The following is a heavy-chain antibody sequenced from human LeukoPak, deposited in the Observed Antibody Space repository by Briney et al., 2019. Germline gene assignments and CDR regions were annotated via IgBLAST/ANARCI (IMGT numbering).Heavy chain of an antibody. Sequence: SETLSLTCAVHGGSFSCYYWSWIRQPPGKGLEWIGEINHSGSTNYNPSLKSRVTISVDTSKNQFSLKLSSVTAADTAVYYCAKFSAPLSMDVWGKGTTVTVSS. V-gene: IGHV4-34*01. J-gene: IGHJ6*03. CDR1: GGSFSCYY. D-gene: IGHD3-10*01. CDR2: INHSGST. CDR3: AKFSAPLSMDV.